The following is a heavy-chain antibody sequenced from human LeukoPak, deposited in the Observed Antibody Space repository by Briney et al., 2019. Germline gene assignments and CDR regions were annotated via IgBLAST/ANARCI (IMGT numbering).Heavy chain of an antibody. J-gene: IGHJ3*02. D-gene: IGHD3-22*01. CDR1: GYTFTSYD. CDR2: MNPNSGNT. Sequence: ASVKVSCKASGYTFTSYDINWVRQATGQGLEWMGWMNPNSGNTGYAQKFQGRVTMTRNTSISTAYTELSSLRSEDTAVYYCAREPYYYDSSGYRGAFDIWGQGTMVTASS. V-gene: IGHV1-8*01. CDR3: AREPYYYDSSGYRGAFDI.